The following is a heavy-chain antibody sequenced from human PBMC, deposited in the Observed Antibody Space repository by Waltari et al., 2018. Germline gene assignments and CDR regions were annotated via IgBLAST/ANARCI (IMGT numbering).Heavy chain of an antibody. V-gene: IGHV4-38-2*01. CDR1: GYSISSGYW. CDR3: ANNEWGLPVD. J-gene: IGHJ4*02. D-gene: IGHD1-26*01. Sequence: QVQLQESGPGLVKPSETLSLTCAVSGYSISSGYWWGWIRQPPGKGLEWIASIYYTGTTTNYPPSLRSRVTISAETSKNQFSLRLTSVTAADTAIYYCANNEWGLPVDWGQGTLVTVSS. CDR2: IYYTGTTT.